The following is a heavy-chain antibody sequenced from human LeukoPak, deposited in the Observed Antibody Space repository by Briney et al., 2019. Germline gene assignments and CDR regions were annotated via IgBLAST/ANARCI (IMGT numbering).Heavy chain of an antibody. Sequence: GGSLRLSCAASGFTFSRYELNWVRQAPGKGLEGVSYISSSGSIIYYADSVKGRFTISRDNAKNSLYLQMNSLRAEDTALYYCAREDQPRGTFDYWGQGILVTVSS. CDR2: ISSSGSII. CDR3: AREDQPRGTFDY. CDR1: GFTFSRYE. V-gene: IGHV3-48*03. J-gene: IGHJ4*02. D-gene: IGHD2-15*01.